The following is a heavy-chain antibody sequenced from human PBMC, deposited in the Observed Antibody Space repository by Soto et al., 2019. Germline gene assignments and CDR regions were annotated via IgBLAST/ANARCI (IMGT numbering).Heavy chain of an antibody. J-gene: IGHJ2*01. D-gene: IGHD2-2*01. CDR3: ARGVVVPAAMLWYFDL. Sequence: QVQLQESGPGLVKPSGTLSLTCAVSGGSISSSHWWSWVRQPPGKGLAWIGEIYHSGSTTYNPSLKRRVTISVDKSKNQFSLKLSSVTAADTAMYYCARGVVVPAAMLWYFDLWGRGTLVTVSS. CDR1: GGSISSSHW. V-gene: IGHV4-4*02. CDR2: IYHSGST.